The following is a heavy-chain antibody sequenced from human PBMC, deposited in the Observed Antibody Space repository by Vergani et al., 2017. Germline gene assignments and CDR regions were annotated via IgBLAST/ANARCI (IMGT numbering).Heavy chain of an antibody. J-gene: IGHJ6*03. CDR3: TSLYIYAPYYYYYMDV. D-gene: IGHD5-18*01. CDR2: IKSKTDGGTT. CDR1: GFTFSNAW. V-gene: IGHV3-15*01. Sequence: VQLVESGGGLVKPGGSLRLSCAASGFTFSNAWMSWVRQAPGKGLEWVGRIKSKTDGGTTDYAAPVKGRFTISRDDSKNTLYLQMNSLKTEDTAVYYCTSLYIYAPYYYYYMDVWGKGTTVTVSS.